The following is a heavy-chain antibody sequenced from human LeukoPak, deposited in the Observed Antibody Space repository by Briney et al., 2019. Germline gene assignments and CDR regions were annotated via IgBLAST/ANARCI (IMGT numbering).Heavy chain of an antibody. CDR2: ISGSGGST. CDR1: GFTFSSYA. J-gene: IGHJ4*02. V-gene: IGHV3-23*01. D-gene: IGHD4-23*01. Sequence: GGSLRLSCAASGFTFSSYAMSWVRQAPGKGLEWVSSISGSGGSTYYADSVKGRVTVSRDNSKSTLFLQMNSLRVEDTAVYYCARRVLGAVGYFDYWGQGALVTVSS. CDR3: ARRVLGAVGYFDY.